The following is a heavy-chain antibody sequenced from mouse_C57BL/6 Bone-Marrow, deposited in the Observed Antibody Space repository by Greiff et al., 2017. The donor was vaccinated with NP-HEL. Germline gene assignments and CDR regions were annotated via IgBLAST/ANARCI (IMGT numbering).Heavy chain of an antibody. D-gene: IGHD1-1*01. CDR3: ARVGYYGSSYDWYFDV. CDR1: GFTFSDYG. CDR2: ISSGSSTI. J-gene: IGHJ1*03. Sequence: EVKLVESGGGLVKPGGSLKLSCAASGFTFSDYGMHWVRQAPEKGLEWVAYISSGSSTIYYADTVKGRFTISRDNAKNTLFLQMTSLRSEDTAMYYCARVGYYGSSYDWYFDVWGTGTTVTVSS. V-gene: IGHV5-17*01.